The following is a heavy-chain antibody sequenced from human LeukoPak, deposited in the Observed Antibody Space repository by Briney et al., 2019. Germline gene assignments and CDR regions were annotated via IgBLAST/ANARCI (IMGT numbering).Heavy chain of an antibody. D-gene: IGHD3-16*01. V-gene: IGHV1-69*01. J-gene: IGHJ4*02. CDR1: GGTFSRYT. CDR2: ISPLFGSA. CDR3: ARGYAFDY. Sequence: GASVKVSCKASGGTFSRYTLNWVRQAPGRGLEWMGGISPLFGSAKYAQKFQGRVTITADESTSTAYMELSSLRSEDTAVYYCARGYAFDYWGQGTLVTVSS.